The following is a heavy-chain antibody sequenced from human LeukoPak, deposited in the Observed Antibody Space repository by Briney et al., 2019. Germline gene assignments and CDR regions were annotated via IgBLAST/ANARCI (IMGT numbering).Heavy chain of an antibody. CDR2: FYPGDSDT. Sequence: ESLNISCNGSGYSFTSYWLGWVREMPGKGLEWMGIFYPGDSDTRYSPSFQGQVPISADKSISTAYLQWSSLKASDTAMYYCARLARLQSTGDYWGQGTLVTVSS. CDR3: ARLARLQSTGDY. D-gene: IGHD5-12*01. V-gene: IGHV5-51*01. CDR1: GYSFTSYW. J-gene: IGHJ4*02.